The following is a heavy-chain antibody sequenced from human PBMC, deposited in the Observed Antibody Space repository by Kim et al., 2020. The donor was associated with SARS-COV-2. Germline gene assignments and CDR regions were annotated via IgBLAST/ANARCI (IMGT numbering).Heavy chain of an antibody. Sequence: SQTLSLTCGIPGDSVSSNIAAWNWIRQSPSRGLEWLGRTYYRSKWYNDYAVSVKSRITINPDTSKNQFSLQLNSVTPEDTAVYYCARSQYSSGWYSAYWGQGTLVTVSS. V-gene: IGHV6-1*01. J-gene: IGHJ4*02. CDR3: ARSQYSSGWYSAY. CDR2: TYYRSKWYN. D-gene: IGHD6-19*01. CDR1: GDSVSSNIAA.